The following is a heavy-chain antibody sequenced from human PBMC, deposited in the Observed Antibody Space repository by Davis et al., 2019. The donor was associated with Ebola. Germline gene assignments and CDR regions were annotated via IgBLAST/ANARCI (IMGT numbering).Heavy chain of an antibody. V-gene: IGHV2-5*02. CDR1: GFSLSTTGLG. CDR3: AHNKVVPTEGWFDP. Sequence: SGPTLVKPTQTLTLTCSFSGFSLSTTGLGVGWFRQSPGEALEWLALVYWDDDKRYSPSLRSRLTITKDTSKNQVVLTMTNMDPVDTATYYCAHNKVVPTEGWFDPWGQGTLVTVSS. D-gene: IGHD3-22*01. J-gene: IGHJ5*02. CDR2: VYWDDDK.